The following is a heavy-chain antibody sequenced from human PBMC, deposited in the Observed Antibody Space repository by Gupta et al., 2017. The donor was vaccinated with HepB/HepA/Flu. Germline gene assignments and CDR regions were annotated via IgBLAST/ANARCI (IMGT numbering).Heavy chain of an antibody. J-gene: IGHJ3*02. V-gene: IGHV1-69*01. D-gene: IGHD2-2*01. CDR1: GGTFSSYA. CDR2: IIPIFGTA. CDR3: AREDCSSTSCYGSGAFDI. Sequence: QVQLVQSGAEVKKPGSSVKVSCQASGGTFSSYAISGVRQAPGQGLEWMGGIIPIFGTANYAQKFQGRVTITADESTSTAYMELSSLRSEDTAVYYCAREDCSSTSCYGSGAFDIWGQGTMVTVSS.